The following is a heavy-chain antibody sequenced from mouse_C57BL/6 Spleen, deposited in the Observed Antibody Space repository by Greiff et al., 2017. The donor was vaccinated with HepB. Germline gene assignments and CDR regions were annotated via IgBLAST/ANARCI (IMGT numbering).Heavy chain of an antibody. CDR3: ARDRGTTAPHAMDY. CDR2: INYDGSST. CDR1: GFTFSDYY. D-gene: IGHD2-14*01. V-gene: IGHV5-16*01. Sequence: EVKVVDSAGGLVQPGSSMKLSCTASGFTFSDYYMAWVRQVPEKGLEWVANINYDGSSTYYLDSLKSRFIISRDNAKNILYLQMSRLKSEDTATYYCARDRGTTAPHAMDYWGQGTSVTVSS. J-gene: IGHJ4*01.